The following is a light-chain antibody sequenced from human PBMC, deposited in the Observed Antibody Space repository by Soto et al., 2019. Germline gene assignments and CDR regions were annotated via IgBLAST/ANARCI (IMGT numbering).Light chain of an antibody. J-gene: IGKJ4*01. CDR1: QSISIW. CDR2: KAS. V-gene: IGKV1-5*03. Sequence: DIQMTQSPSTLSASVGDRVIITCRASQSISIWLAWYQQKPGKAPKLLIYKASSLKSGVPSRFGASGSGTEFTLTISSLQPDDFATYYCQQYDSYPLTFGGGTKVQFK. CDR3: QQYDSYPLT.